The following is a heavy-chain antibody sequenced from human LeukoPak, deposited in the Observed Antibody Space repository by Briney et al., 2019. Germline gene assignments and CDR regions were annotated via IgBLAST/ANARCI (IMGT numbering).Heavy chain of an antibody. CDR3: ARRRCYDFWSGYYAFDI. CDR2: ISAYNGNT. Sequence: ASVKVSCKASGYTFTSNGISWVRQAPGQGLEWMGWISAYNGNTNYAQKLQGRVTMTTDTSTSTAYMELRSLRSDDTAVYYCARRRCYDFWSGYYAFDIWGQGTMVTVSS. D-gene: IGHD3-3*01. V-gene: IGHV1-18*01. CDR1: GYTFTSNG. J-gene: IGHJ3*02.